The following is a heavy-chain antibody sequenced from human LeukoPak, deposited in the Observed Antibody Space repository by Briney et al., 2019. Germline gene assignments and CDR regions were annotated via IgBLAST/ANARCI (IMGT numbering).Heavy chain of an antibody. CDR1: GFTFSSYA. Sequence: GGSLRLSCAASGFTFSSYAMSWVRQAPGKGLEWVSAISGSGGSTYYADSVKGRFTISRDNSKNTLYLQMNSLRAEDTAVYYCAKLEDIVVVVAATGSGHAFNIWGQGTMVTVSS. CDR2: ISGSGGST. D-gene: IGHD2-15*01. J-gene: IGHJ3*02. CDR3: AKLEDIVVVVAATGSGHAFNI. V-gene: IGHV3-23*01.